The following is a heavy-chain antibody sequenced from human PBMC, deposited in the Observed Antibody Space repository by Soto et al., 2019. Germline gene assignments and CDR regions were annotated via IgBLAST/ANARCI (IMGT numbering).Heavy chain of an antibody. Sequence: SETLSLTCAVYGGSFSGYYWSWIRQPPGKGLEWIGEINHSGSTNYNPSHKSRVTISVDTSKNQFSLKLSSVTAADTAVYYCARGRNGSGSYRRHYYYGMDVWGQGTTVTVSS. CDR3: ARGRNGSGSYRRHYYYGMDV. V-gene: IGHV4-34*01. D-gene: IGHD3-10*01. J-gene: IGHJ6*02. CDR2: INHSGST. CDR1: GGSFSGYY.